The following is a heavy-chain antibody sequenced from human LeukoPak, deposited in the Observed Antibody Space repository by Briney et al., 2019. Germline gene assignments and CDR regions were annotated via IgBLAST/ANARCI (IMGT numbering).Heavy chain of an antibody. J-gene: IGHJ6*03. CDR1: GFTFSSYW. D-gene: IGHD4-17*01. CDR2: INSDGSST. V-gene: IGHV3-74*01. CDR3: AREHGDYAYYYYYYMDV. Sequence: GGSLRLSCAASGFTFSSYWMHWVRQAPGKGLVWVSRINSDGSSTSYADSVKGRFTISRDNAKDTLYLQMNSLRAEDTAVYYCAREHGDYAYYYYYYMDVWGKGTTVTVSS.